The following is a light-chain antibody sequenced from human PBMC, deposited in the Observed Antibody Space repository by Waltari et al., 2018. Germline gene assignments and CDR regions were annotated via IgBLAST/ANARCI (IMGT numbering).Light chain of an antibody. V-gene: IGLV2-14*03. CDR2: EVS. CDR1: SSAVGGYNY. J-gene: IGLJ1*01. Sequence: QSALTQPASVSGSPGQSITISCTGTSSAVGGYNYVSWHRQYPGKAPELIIYEVSNRPSGVSNRFSGSKSGNTASLTISGLQADDEADYYCSSYTSISPYVFGTGTEVSVL. CDR3: SSYTSISPYV.